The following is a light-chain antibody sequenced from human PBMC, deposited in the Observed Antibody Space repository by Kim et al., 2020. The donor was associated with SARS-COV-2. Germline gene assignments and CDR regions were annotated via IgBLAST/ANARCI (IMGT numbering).Light chain of an antibody. CDR1: QSVSSN. V-gene: IGKV3-15*01. Sequence: EIVMTQSPATLSVSPGERATLSCRASQSVSSNLAWYQQKPGQAPRLLIYGASTRATGIPGRFSGSGSGTEFTLTISGLQSEDFAVYYCQQYSHWPLTFGGGTKLEIK. CDR2: GAS. J-gene: IGKJ4*01. CDR3: QQYSHWPLT.